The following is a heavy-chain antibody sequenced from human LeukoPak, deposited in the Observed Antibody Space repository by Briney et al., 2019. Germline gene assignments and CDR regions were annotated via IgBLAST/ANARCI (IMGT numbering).Heavy chain of an antibody. CDR1: GGTFSSYA. CDR2: IIPIFGTA. J-gene: IGHJ6*03. Sequence: ASVKVSCKASGGTFSSYAISWVRQAPGQGLEWMGGIIPIFGTANYAQKFQGRVTITTDESTSTAYMELSSLRSEDTAVYYCARAQDRGYCSGGSCYASHFNYYYYYMDVWGKGTTVTVSS. D-gene: IGHD2-15*01. V-gene: IGHV1-69*05. CDR3: ARAQDRGYCSGGSCYASHFNYYYYYMDV.